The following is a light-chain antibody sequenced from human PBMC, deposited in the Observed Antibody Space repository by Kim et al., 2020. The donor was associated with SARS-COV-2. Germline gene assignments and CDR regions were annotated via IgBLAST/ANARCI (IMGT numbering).Light chain of an antibody. CDR2: DVT. CDR1: SNDVGGYNY. Sequence: GQSVTNTCTGTSNDVGGYNYVSWYQQHPGKAPKLLIYDVTKRPSGVPDRFSGSKSGSTAALTLSGLQAEDEDDYYCCSYTGSSTRVFGGGTKLTVL. V-gene: IGLV2-11*01. J-gene: IGLJ2*01. CDR3: CSYTGSSTRV.